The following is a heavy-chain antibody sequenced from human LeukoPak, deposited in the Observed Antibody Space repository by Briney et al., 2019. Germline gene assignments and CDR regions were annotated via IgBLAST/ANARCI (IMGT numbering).Heavy chain of an antibody. D-gene: IGHD3-22*01. CDR1: GFTFSDYY. J-gene: IGHJ3*02. Sequence: GGSLRLSCAASGFTFSDYYMSWIRQAPGKGLEWVSYISSSGSTIYYADSVKGRFTISRDNSKNTLYLQMNSLRAEDTAVYYCAKDGGPNYDSSGYYTDDAFDIWGQGTMVTVSS. CDR3: AKDGGPNYDSSGYYTDDAFDI. CDR2: ISSSGSTI. V-gene: IGHV3-11*01.